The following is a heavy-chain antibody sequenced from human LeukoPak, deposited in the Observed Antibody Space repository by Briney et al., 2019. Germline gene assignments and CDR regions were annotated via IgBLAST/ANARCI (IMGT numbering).Heavy chain of an antibody. CDR3: AKDRGSYDSSGYYRYFDY. J-gene: IGHJ4*02. D-gene: IGHD3-22*01. CDR1: GFTFSSYA. CDR2: ISGSGGST. Sequence: PGGSLRLSCAASGFTFSSYAMSWVRQAPGEGLEWVSAISGSGGSTYYADSVKGRFTISRDNSKNTLYLQMNSLRAEDTAVYYCAKDRGSYDSSGYYRYFDYWGQGTLVTVSS. V-gene: IGHV3-23*01.